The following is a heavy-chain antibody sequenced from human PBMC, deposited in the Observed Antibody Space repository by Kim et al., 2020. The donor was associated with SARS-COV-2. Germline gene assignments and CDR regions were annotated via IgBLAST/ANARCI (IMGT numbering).Heavy chain of an antibody. V-gene: IGHV3-15*01. CDR1: GFTFSNAW. CDR3: TTGGSYYDSSGYYDEPWDYYYYGMDV. Sequence: GVSLRLSCAASGFTFSNAWMSWVRQAPGKGLEWVGRIKSKTDGGTTDYAAPVKGRFTISRDDSKNTLYLQMNSLKTEDTAVYYCTTGGSYYDSSGYYDEPWDYYYYGMDVWGQGTTVTVSS. D-gene: IGHD3-22*01. J-gene: IGHJ6*02. CDR2: IKSKTDGGTT.